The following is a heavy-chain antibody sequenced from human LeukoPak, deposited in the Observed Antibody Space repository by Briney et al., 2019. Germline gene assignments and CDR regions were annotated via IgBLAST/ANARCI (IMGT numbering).Heavy chain of an antibody. V-gene: IGHV4-59*01. Sequence: PSETLSLTCTVSGGSISSYYWSWIRQPPGKGLEWIGYIYYSGSTNYNPSLKSRVTISVDTSKNQFSLKLSSVTAADTAVYYCARLPYSSGSSFDYWGQGTLVTVSS. D-gene: IGHD6-19*01. CDR1: GGSISSYY. J-gene: IGHJ4*02. CDR3: ARLPYSSGSSFDY. CDR2: IYYSGST.